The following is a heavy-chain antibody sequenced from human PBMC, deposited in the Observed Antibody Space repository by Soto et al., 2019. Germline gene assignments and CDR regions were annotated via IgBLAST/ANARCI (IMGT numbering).Heavy chain of an antibody. V-gene: IGHV6-1*01. CDR3: ARDLGILTGYCLYHHDRLDF. J-gene: IGHJ6*02. D-gene: IGHD3-9*01. CDR2: TYYRSKWYN. CDR1: GDSVSSNSAA. Sequence: PSQTLSLTCAISGDSVSSNSAAWNWIRQSPSRGLEWLGRTYYRSKWYNDYAVSVKSRITINPDTSKNQFSLQLNSVTSEDTAVYFCARDLGILTGYCLYHHDRLDFRGQGTTVTGSS.